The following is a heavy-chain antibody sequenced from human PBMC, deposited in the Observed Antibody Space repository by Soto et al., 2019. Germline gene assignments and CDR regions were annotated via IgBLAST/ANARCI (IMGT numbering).Heavy chain of an antibody. J-gene: IGHJ4*02. CDR3: VRDIR. V-gene: IGHV3-74*01. CDR2: INSDGTTT. CDR1: GFTFNNFW. Sequence: EVQLVESGGGLVQPGGSLRLSCAASGFTFNNFWMYWVRQTPEKGLVWVSGINSDGTTTICADSVKGRFTISRDNAKNTLYLQMNSLTVEDTAIYYCVRDIRWGQGTLVTVSS.